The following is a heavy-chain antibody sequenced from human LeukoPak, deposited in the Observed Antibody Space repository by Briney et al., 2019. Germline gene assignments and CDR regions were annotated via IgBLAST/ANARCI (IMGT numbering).Heavy chain of an antibody. J-gene: IGHJ4*02. V-gene: IGHV4-59*05. D-gene: IGHD3-3*01. CDR3: ARSAYYDFWSGPTPAYYFDY. Sequence: AGGSLRLSCAASGFIFSSYTMNWVRQAPGKGLEWIGSIYYSGSTYYNPSLKSRVTISVDTSKNQFSLKLSSVTAADTAVYYCARSAYYDFWSGPTPAYYFDYWGQGTLVTVSS. CDR2: IYYSGST. CDR1: GFIFSSYT.